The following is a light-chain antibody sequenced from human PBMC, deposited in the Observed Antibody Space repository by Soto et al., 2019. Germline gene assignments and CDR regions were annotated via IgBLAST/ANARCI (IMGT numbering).Light chain of an antibody. V-gene: IGKV1-39*01. J-gene: IGKJ4*01. CDR2: TAP. Sequence: DIQMTQSPSSLSASVGDRVTITCRASQSISTYLNWYQQHPGKAPKLLIYTAPNLESGVPSRFSGSGSGTDFTLTISSLQPEDFATYYCQQSYGIPPVTFGGGTKVEIK. CDR3: QQSYGIPPVT. CDR1: QSISTY.